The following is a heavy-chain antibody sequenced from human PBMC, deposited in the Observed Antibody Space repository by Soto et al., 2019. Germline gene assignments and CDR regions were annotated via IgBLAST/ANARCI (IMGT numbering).Heavy chain of an antibody. CDR3: AKFHHPRGITGTTPSY. CDR2: ISGSGGST. V-gene: IGHV3-23*01. J-gene: IGHJ4*02. D-gene: IGHD1-7*01. CDR1: GFTFSSYA. Sequence: GGSLRLSCAASGFTFSSYAMSWVRQAPGKGLEWVSAISGSGGSTYYADSVKGRFTISRDNSKNTLYLQMNSLRAEDTAVYYCAKFHHPRGITGTTPSYWGQGTLVTVSS.